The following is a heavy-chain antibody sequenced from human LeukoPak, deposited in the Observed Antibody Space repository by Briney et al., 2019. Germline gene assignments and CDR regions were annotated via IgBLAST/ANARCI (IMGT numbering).Heavy chain of an antibody. CDR3: AREGYSSGFDY. Sequence: SETLSLTCTASGGSISSYYWSWIRQPAGKGLEWIGLIYTSGSSNYKPSLKSRVTMLVETSKNQFSLKLSSVTAADTAVYYCAREGYSSGFDYWGQGTLVTVSS. J-gene: IGHJ4*02. V-gene: IGHV4-4*07. CDR2: IYTSGSS. D-gene: IGHD6-19*01. CDR1: GGSISSYY.